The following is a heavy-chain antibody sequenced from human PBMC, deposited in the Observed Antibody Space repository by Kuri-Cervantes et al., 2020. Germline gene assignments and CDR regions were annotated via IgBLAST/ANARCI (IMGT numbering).Heavy chain of an antibody. Sequence: GSLRLSCAVSGYSISSGYYWGWIRQPPGKGLEWIGSIYYSGSTYYNPSLKSRVTISVDTSKNQFSLKLSSVTAADTAVYYCATTKRYGDPRAFDIWGQGTMVTVSS. J-gene: IGHJ3*02. V-gene: IGHV4-38-2*01. CDR3: ATTKRYGDPRAFDI. CDR2: IYYSGST. CDR1: GYSISSGYY. D-gene: IGHD4-17*01.